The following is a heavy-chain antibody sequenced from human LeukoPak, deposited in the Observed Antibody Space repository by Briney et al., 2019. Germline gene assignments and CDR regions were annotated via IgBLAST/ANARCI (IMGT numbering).Heavy chain of an antibody. CDR2: INHSGST. V-gene: IGHV4-34*01. D-gene: IGHD5-18*01. J-gene: IGHJ4*02. CDR3: ARGGSIQLWLRGGRCFDY. CDR1: GGSFSGYY. Sequence: SETLSLTCAVYGGSFSGYYWSWIRQPPGKGLEWIGEINHSGSTNYNPSLKSRVTISVDTSKNQFSLKLSSVTAADTAVYYCARGGSIQLWLRGGRCFDYWGQGTLVTVSS.